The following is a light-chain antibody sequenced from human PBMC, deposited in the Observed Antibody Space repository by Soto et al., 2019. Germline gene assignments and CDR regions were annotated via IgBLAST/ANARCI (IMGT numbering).Light chain of an antibody. CDR3: QQYYSYPVT. CDR1: QGISSY. J-gene: IGKJ5*01. V-gene: IGKV1-8*01. Sequence: AIRMTQSPSSFSASTGDRVTITCRASQGISSYLAWYQQKPGKAPKLLIDAASTLQSGVPSRFSGSGSGTDFTLTISCLQSEDFATYSCQQYYSYPVTFGQGTRLEIK. CDR2: AAS.